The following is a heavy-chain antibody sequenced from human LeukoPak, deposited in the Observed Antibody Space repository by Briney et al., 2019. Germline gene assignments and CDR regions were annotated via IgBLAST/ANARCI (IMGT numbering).Heavy chain of an antibody. CDR1: GGSISRGGYY. CDR2: TYYNGST. D-gene: IGHD3-10*01. J-gene: IGHJ4*02. Sequence: SQTLSLTCTVSGGSISRGGYYWNWIRQHPWKGLEWIGYTYYNGSTYYNPSLKSRVTISVDTSKNQFSLKLSSVTAADTAVYYCARGRRYYGSRSTFYFDNWGQGNLGTASP. V-gene: IGHV4-31*03. CDR3: ARGRRYYGSRSTFYFDN.